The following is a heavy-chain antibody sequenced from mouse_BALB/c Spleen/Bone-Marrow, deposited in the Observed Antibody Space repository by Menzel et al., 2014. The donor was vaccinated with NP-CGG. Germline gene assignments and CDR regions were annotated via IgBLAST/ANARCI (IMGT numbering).Heavy chain of an antibody. CDR3: ARGAPFDY. J-gene: IGHJ2*01. V-gene: IGHV1-87*01. CDR1: GYTFTSYW. Sequence: LEESGAELARPGASVKLFCKASGYTFTSYWMQWVKQRPGQGLEWIGAIYPGDGDTTYTQKFKGKATLTADKSSSTAYMQLSSLASEDSAVYYCARGAPFDYWGQGTTLTVSS. CDR2: IYPGDGDT.